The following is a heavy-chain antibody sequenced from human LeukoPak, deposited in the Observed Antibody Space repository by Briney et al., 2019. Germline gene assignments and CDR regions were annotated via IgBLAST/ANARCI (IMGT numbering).Heavy chain of an antibody. CDR3: ARAQYSSRYYYYYMDV. CDR1: GGSISSYY. V-gene: IGHV4-59*01. D-gene: IGHD6-13*01. J-gene: IGHJ6*03. Sequence: SETLSLTCTVSGGSISSYYWSWIRQPPGKGLEWIGYIYYSGSTNYNPSLKSRVTISVDTSKNQFSLKLSSVTAADTAVYYCARAQYSSRYYYYYMDVWGKGTTVTVSS. CDR2: IYYSGST.